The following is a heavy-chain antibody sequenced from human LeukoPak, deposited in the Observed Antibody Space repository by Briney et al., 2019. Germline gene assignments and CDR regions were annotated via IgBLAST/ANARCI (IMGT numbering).Heavy chain of an antibody. D-gene: IGHD3-3*01. J-gene: IGHJ4*02. Sequence: SETLSLTCAVYGGSFSGYYWSWIRQPPGKGLEWIGEINHSGSTNYNPSLKSRVTISVDTSKNQFSLKLSSVTAADTAVYYCARSSVDLEWLLYYWGQGTLVTVSS. CDR2: INHSGST. CDR3: ARSSVDLEWLLYY. CDR1: GGSFSGYY. V-gene: IGHV4-34*01.